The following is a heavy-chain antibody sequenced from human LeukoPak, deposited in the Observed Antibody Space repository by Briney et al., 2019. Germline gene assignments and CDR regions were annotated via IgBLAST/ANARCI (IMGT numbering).Heavy chain of an antibody. CDR3: ARKDGGRDGMDV. Sequence: ASVKVSCRASGHTFTDYYMHWVRQAPGQGLEWMGWLNPNTLVTSYAQHFQGRVSMTWDTSISTGYMDLNSLTSDDTAVYYCARKDGGRDGMDVWGQGTTVTVSS. D-gene: IGHD4-23*01. CDR2: LNPNTLVT. V-gene: IGHV1-2*02. CDR1: GHTFTDYY. J-gene: IGHJ6*02.